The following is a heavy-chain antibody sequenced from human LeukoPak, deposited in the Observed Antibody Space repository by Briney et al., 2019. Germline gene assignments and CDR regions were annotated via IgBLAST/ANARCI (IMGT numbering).Heavy chain of an antibody. CDR3: ARDLYGMTTDY. D-gene: IGHD1-14*01. CDR1: GFTFSDYY. V-gene: IGHV3-11*06. J-gene: IGHJ4*02. Sequence: GGSLRLSCAASGFTFSDYYMSWLRQAPGKGLEWVSFISSSSSYIYYADSVKGRFTVSTDNAKNSLYLQMNSLRAEDTAVYYCARDLYGMTTDYWGQGTLVTVSS. CDR2: ISSSSSYI.